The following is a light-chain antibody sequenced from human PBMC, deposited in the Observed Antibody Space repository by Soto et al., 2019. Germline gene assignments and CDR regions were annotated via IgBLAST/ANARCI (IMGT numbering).Light chain of an antibody. V-gene: IGLV2-14*01. J-gene: IGLJ7*01. Sequence: QSALTQPASVSGSPGQSINIYCTGTNSDVGGYDYVSWYKQYPGQAPKVIIYEVTYRPSGVSARFSGSKSGTTASLTISDLQTEDEADYYCSSVTNSNTWVIGGGTQLTVL. CDR1: NSDVGGYDY. CDR3: SSVTNSNTWV. CDR2: EVT.